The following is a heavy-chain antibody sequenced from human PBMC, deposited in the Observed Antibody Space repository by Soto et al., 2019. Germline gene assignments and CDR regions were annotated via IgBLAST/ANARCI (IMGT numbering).Heavy chain of an antibody. CDR1: GYSFTTHG. CDR2: ITTYSGHT. V-gene: IGHV1-18*01. D-gene: IGHD6-13*01. J-gene: IGHJ5*02. CDR3: ARVCSSRYYTAPWCAL. Sequence: GASVKVSCKASGYSFTTHGITWVRQDPGQGLEWMGLITTYSGHTSYSPSLQGRVSMTRDTATSTAYMELKSLRADDTAVYYCARVCSSRYYTAPWCALWGQRTLVTVSS.